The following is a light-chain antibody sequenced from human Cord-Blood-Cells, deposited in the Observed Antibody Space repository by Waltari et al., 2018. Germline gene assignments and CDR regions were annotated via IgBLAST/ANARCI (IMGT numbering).Light chain of an antibody. CDR3: AAWDDSLNGWV. V-gene: IGLV1-44*01. Sequence: QSVLTQPPSASGTPGQRVTISCSGSSSNTGSNTVNWYQQRPGTAPKLLIYSNKQRPSGVPDRFSGSKSGTSASLAISGLQSEDEADYYCAAWDDSLNGWVFGGGTKLTVL. J-gene: IGLJ3*02. CDR1: SSNTGSNT. CDR2: SNK.